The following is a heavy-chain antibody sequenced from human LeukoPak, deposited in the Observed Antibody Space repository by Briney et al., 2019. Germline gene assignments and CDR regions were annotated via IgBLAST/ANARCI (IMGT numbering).Heavy chain of an antibody. D-gene: IGHD2-8*01. Sequence: KLSQNLSRTCAISGVSVSSNSAAWHWLRQSPSRGLEWMGRTYYRTYWHNDYGVSVKSRITINPHTSKNQFSLQLNSVTPEDTAVYYCARDTVLMVYAMGEFDYWGQGTLVTVSS. CDR3: ARDTVLMVYAMGEFDY. V-gene: IGHV6-1*01. CDR1: GVSVSSNSAA. CDR2: TYYRTYWHN. J-gene: IGHJ4*02.